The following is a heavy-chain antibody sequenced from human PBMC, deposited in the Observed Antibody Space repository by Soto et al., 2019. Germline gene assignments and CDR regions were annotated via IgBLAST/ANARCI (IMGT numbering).Heavy chain of an antibody. Sequence: GGSLRLSCAASGFTFSSYGMHWVRQAPGKGLEWVAVISYDGSNKYYADSVKGRFTISRDNSKNTLYLQMNSLRAEDTAVYYCSKDSEAVAGSFDSRGQGPLVTSPQ. J-gene: IGHJ4*02. CDR3: SKDSEAVAGSFDS. CDR1: GFTFSSYG. V-gene: IGHV3-30*18. CDR2: ISYDGSNK. D-gene: IGHD6-19*01.